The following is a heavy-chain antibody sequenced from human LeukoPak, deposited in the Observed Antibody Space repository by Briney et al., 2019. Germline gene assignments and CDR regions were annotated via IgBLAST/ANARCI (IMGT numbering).Heavy chain of an antibody. CDR2: IIPIFGTA. V-gene: IGHV1-69*05. CDR3: ARDFSRYCSGGSCYSDMGY. J-gene: IGHJ4*02. Sequence: SVKVSCKASGGTFSSYAISWVRQAPGQGLEWMGGIIPIFGTANYAQKFQGRVTITTDGSTSTAYMELSSLRSEDTAVYYCARDFSRYCSGGSCYSDMGYWGQGTLVTVSS. CDR1: GGTFSSYA. D-gene: IGHD2-15*01.